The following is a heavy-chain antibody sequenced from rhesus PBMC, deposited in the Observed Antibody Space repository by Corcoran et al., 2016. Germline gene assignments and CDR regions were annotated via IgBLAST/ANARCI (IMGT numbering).Heavy chain of an antibody. J-gene: IGHJ6*01. CDR3: ARQGYTDHLGGLDS. Sequence: QVQLQESGPGLVKPSETLSLTCTVSGGSISGYSTCTWIRQSPGQGLEWFGAVYSITARTNYKPSLKSRVTIAKDTSKNQFSLRLTSVTAADTAVYYCARQGYTDHLGGLDSWGQGVVVTVSS. CDR2: VYSITART. D-gene: IGHD2-39*02. CDR1: GGSISGYST. V-gene: IGHV4-143*01.